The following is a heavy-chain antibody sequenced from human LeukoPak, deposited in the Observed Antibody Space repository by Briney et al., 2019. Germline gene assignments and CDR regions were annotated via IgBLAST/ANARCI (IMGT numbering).Heavy chain of an antibody. Sequence: SETLSLTCTVSGGSISSSAYYWGWIRQPPGKGLEWIGTISYSGSTYYNPSLKSRVTISVDTSKNQFSLKLSSVTAADTAVYYCARDGFTDDAFDIWGQGTMVTVSS. CDR2: ISYSGST. CDR1: GGSISSSAYY. V-gene: IGHV4-39*07. CDR3: ARDGFTDDAFDI. D-gene: IGHD2-2*03. J-gene: IGHJ3*02.